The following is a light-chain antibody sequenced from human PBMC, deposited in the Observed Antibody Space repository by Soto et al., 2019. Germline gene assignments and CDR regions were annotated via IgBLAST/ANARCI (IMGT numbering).Light chain of an antibody. CDR3: QQYYGMPIT. CDR2: WAS. V-gene: IGKV4-1*01. CDR1: QSVFYSSNNKNY. J-gene: IGKJ5*01. Sequence: DIVMTQSPDSLAVSLGERATINCKSSQSVFYSSNNKNYLAWYQQKPGQPPKLLIYWASTRESGVPDRFSGSGSGADFTLTISSLQAEDVAVYYCQQYYGMPITFGQGPRLEIK.